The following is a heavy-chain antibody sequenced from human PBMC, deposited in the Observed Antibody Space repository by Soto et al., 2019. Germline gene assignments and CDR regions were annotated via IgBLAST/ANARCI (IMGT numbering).Heavy chain of an antibody. CDR2: INTDSGNP. CDR1: GDTFNTYG. CDR3: ARKKCIGDCYYFDY. Sequence: ASVKVSCEMSGDTFNTYGINWVRQAPGQGLEWMGWINTDSGNPNYAQKFQGRVTLTRDTSTGTVYMEMRSLTSDDTAVYFCARKKCIGDCYYFDYWGQGTPVTVSS. V-gene: IGHV1-18*01. D-gene: IGHD2-21*02. J-gene: IGHJ4*02.